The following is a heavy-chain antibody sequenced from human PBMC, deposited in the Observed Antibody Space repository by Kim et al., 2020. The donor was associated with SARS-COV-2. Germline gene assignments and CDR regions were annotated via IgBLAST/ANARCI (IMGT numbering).Heavy chain of an antibody. D-gene: IGHD3-9*01. Sequence: GGSLRLSCAASGFTFSDYYMSWIRQAPGKGLEWVSYISSSGSTIYYADSVKGRFTISRDNAKNSLYLQMNSLRAEDTAVYYCARPERRYYDILTGIQGTWFDPWGQGTLVTVSS. J-gene: IGHJ5*02. V-gene: IGHV3-11*01. CDR2: ISSSGSTI. CDR3: ARPERRYYDILTGIQGTWFDP. CDR1: GFTFSDYY.